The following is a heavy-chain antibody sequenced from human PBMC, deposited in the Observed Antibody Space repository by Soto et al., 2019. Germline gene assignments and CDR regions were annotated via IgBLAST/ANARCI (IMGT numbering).Heavy chain of an antibody. V-gene: IGHV1-18*01. J-gene: IGHJ6*02. D-gene: IGHD3-10*01. CDR1: GYTFSNYG. CDR3: SRFIMVGGGFDPHYYHGMDV. CDR2: ISGYNGNT. Sequence: QVQLVPSGAEEKKPGASVTVSCKTSGYTFSNYGINWVRQAPGQGLERKGWISGYNGNTNYAQTVQRRVTMTTDTFTGTVYRELMSLKADDTAIYCCSRFIMVGGGFDPHYYHGMDVWGQGTTVTVSS.